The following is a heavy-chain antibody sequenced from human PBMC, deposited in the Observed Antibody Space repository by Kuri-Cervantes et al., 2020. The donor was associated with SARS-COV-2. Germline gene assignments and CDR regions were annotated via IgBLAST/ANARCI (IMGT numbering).Heavy chain of an antibody. V-gene: IGHV3-30*02. Sequence: GESLKISCAASGFTFSSYGMHWVRQAPGKGLEWVAFIRYDGSNKYYADSVKGRFTIPRDNSKNTLYLQMNSLRAEDTAVHYCAKVGAGYCSGGSCDSVVVDWGQGTLVTVSS. CDR3: AKVGAGYCSGGSCDSVVVD. CDR1: GFTFSSYG. CDR2: IRYDGSNK. J-gene: IGHJ4*02. D-gene: IGHD2-15*01.